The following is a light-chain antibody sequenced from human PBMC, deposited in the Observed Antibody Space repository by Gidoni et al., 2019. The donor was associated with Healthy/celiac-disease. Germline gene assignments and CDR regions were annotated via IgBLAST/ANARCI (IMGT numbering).Light chain of an antibody. CDR2: DAS. CDR3: QQRSNWPLT. J-gene: IGKJ4*01. CDR1: QSVSSY. Sequence: TVLIQSPATLSLSPGERATLSCRASQSVSSYLAWYQQKPGQAPRLLIYDASNRATGIPARFSGSGSGTDFTLTISSLEPEDFAVYYCQQRSNWPLTFGGGTKVEIK. V-gene: IGKV3-11*01.